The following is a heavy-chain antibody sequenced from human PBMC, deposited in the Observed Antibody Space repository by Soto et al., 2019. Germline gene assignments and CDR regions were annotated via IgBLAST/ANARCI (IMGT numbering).Heavy chain of an antibody. CDR3: AKGGPDAFCAGGRCYFDS. Sequence: DVQMVESGGGFIQPGRSLGLSCAASGFTFDDYAMHWVRRVPGRGQEWVSSITWNGNVIGYADSVKGRFTVSRDNAKNSLYLQMSDLRPEDTALYYCAKGGPDAFCAGGRCYFDSWGQGIQVTVTS. J-gene: IGHJ4*03. V-gene: IGHV3-9*01. CDR2: ITWNGNVI. D-gene: IGHD2-8*02. CDR1: GFTFDDYA.